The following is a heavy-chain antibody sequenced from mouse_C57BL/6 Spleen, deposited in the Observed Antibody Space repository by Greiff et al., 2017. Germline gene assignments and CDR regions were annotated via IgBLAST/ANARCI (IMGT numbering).Heavy chain of an antibody. CDR2: ISRGGDYI. CDR1: GFTFSSYA. J-gene: IGHJ1*03. Sequence: EVLLVESGEGLVKPGGSLKLSCAASGFTFSSYAMSWVRQTPEKRLEWVGYISRGGDYIYYADTVKGRFTLSRDKARNTRYLQMSSLKSEDTAMYYCTRNNYYSGVWGTGATVTVTS. CDR3: TRNNYYSGV. V-gene: IGHV5-9-1*02. D-gene: IGHD1-1*01.